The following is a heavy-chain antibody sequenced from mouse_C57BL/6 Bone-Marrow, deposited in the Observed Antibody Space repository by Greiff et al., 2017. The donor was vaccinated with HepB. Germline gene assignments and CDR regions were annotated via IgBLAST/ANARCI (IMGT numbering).Heavy chain of an antibody. Sequence: EVHLVESGGGLVKPGGSLKLSCAASGFTFSSSTMSWVRQTPEKRLEWVATISGGGGNTYYPDSVKGRFTISRDNAKNTLDLQMSSLRSEDTALYYCARHNYGSSQFAYWGQGTLVTVSA. CDR2: ISGGGGNT. CDR3: ARHNYGSSQFAY. V-gene: IGHV5-9*01. J-gene: IGHJ3*01. D-gene: IGHD1-1*01. CDR1: GFTFSSST.